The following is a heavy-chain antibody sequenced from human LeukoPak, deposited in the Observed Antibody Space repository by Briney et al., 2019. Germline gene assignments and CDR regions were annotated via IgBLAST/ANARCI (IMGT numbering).Heavy chain of an antibody. J-gene: IGHJ4*02. CDR2: INPNSGGT. D-gene: IGHD6-6*01. V-gene: IGHV1-2*02. CDR3: ARDGDLYSSTSFDY. Sequence: ASVKVSCKSSGYTFTVYYMHWVRQAPGQGLEWMGWINPNSGGTNYAQKFQGRVTMTRDTSISTAYMELSRLRSDDTAVYYCARDGDLYSSTSFDYWGQGTLVTVSS. CDR1: GYTFTVYY.